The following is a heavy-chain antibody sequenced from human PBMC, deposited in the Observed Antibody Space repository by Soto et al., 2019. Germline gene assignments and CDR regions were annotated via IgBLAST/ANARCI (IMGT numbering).Heavy chain of an antibody. J-gene: IGHJ4*02. D-gene: IGHD2-15*01. CDR1: GFTFSSYA. Sequence: GGSLRLSCAASGFTFSSYAMSWVRQAPGKGLEWVSFISVSGTSTYYGDSVKGRFTIFKDNSMTTVYLQMNSLTVEDAAVYYFTKDLVPEGIYSFVYWGPGVLVTVSS. V-gene: IGHV3-23*01. CDR3: TKDLVPEGIYSFVY. CDR2: ISVSGTST.